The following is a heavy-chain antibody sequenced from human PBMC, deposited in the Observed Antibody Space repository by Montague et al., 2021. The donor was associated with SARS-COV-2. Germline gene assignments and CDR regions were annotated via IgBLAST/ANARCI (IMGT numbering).Heavy chain of an antibody. CDR2: INHSGSS. CDR3: ARSGWEHPVRARYYYYYGMDL. J-gene: IGHJ6*02. D-gene: IGHD1-26*01. V-gene: IGHV4-34*01. Sequence: SETLSLTCAVYGGSFSGYYWSWIRQPPGKGLEWIGEINHSGSSNYNPSLKSRVTISVDTSKNQFSLKLRSVTAADTAVYYCARSGWEHPVRARYYYYYGMDLWGQGTTVTVSS. CDR1: GGSFSGYY.